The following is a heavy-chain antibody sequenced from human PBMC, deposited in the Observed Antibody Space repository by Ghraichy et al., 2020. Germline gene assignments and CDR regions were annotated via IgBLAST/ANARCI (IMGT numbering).Heavy chain of an antibody. CDR2: IYHSGST. CDR1: GYSISSGYY. Sequence: SETLSLTCTVSGYSISSGYYWGWIRQPPGKGLEWIGSIYHSGSTYYNPSLKSRVTISVDTSKNQFSLKLSSVTAADTAVYYCARVGYSGYFRNNDAFDIWGQGTMVTVSS. D-gene: IGHD5-12*01. CDR3: ARVGYSGYFRNNDAFDI. J-gene: IGHJ3*02. V-gene: IGHV4-38-2*02.